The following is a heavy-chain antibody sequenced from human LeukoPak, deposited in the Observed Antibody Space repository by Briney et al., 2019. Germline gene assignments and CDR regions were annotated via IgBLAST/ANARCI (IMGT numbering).Heavy chain of an antibody. J-gene: IGHJ4*02. CDR3: ARDPRKCSSASCYRAFDY. CDR1: GFTFSSYS. CDR2: ISSSSSYI. D-gene: IGHD2-2*01. Sequence: GGSLRLSCAASGFTFSSYSMNWVRHAPGKGLEWVSSISSSSSYIYYADSVKGRFTISRDNAKNSLYLQMNSLSAEPTAVYYCARDPRKCSSASCYRAFDYWGQGALVTVSS. V-gene: IGHV3-21*01.